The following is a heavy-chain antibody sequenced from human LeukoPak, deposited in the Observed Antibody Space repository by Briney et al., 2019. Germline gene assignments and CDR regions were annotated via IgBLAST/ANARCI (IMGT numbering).Heavy chain of an antibody. CDR1: GFSFSDYS. D-gene: IGHD5-12*01. CDR2: ISSSTSTI. CDR3: ARDGGRGYSGYWKGFDY. Sequence: PGGSLRLSCAASGFSFSDYSMNWVRQAPGKGLEWVSYISSSTSTIYYADSVRGRFTISRDNTKNSLYLQMNSLRAEDTAVYYCARDGGRGYSGYWKGFDYWGQGTLVTVSS. J-gene: IGHJ4*02. V-gene: IGHV3-48*04.